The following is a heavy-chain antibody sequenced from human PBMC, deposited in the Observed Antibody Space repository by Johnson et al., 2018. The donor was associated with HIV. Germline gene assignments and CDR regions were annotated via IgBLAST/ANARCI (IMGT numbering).Heavy chain of an antibody. CDR1: GFTFSSYA. CDR3: AREFVGYNGFDI. CDR2: ISRNGSNK. J-gene: IGHJ3*02. Sequence: QMQLVESGGGLVQPGGSLRLSCAASGFTFSSYAMHWVRQAPGKGLEYVSAISRNGSNKYYADTVKGRFTISRDNSKNTLYLKMNSLRAEDTAGYYCAREFVGYNGFDIWGQGTMVTVSS. D-gene: IGHD5-24*01. V-gene: IGHV3-64*04.